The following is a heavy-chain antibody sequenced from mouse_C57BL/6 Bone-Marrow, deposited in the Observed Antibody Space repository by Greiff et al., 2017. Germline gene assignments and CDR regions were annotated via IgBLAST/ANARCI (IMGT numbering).Heavy chain of an antibody. CDR3: ARSVGGWLRAWFAY. J-gene: IGHJ3*01. D-gene: IGHD2-2*01. CDR1: GYTFTSYW. V-gene: IGHV1-72*01. Sequence: VQLQQPGAELVKPGASVKLSCKASGYTFTSYWMHWVKQRPGRGLGWIGRIDPNSGGTKYNEKFKSKATLTVDKPSSTAYMQLSSLTSEDSAVYYCARSVGGWLRAWFAYWGQGTLVTVSA. CDR2: IDPNSGGT.